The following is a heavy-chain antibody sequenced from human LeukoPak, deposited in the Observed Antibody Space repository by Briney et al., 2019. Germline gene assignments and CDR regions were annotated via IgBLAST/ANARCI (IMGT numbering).Heavy chain of an antibody. CDR3: ARGGVNIVAVPAAEVNWFDP. Sequence: SETLSLTCAVSGYSISSGYYWGWIRQPPGKGLEWIGSIYHSGSTYYNPSLKSRVTISVDTSKNQFSLKLSSVTAADTAVYYCARGGVNIVAVPAAEVNWFDPWGQGTLVTVSS. V-gene: IGHV4-38-2*01. J-gene: IGHJ5*02. D-gene: IGHD2-2*01. CDR1: GYSISSGYY. CDR2: IYHSGST.